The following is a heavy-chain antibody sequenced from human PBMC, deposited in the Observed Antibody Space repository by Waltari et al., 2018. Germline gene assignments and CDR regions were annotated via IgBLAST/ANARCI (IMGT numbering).Heavy chain of an antibody. J-gene: IGHJ4*02. CDR2: IYYSGST. Sequence: QLPLQESGPGLVKPSETLSLTCTVSGGSISSSSYYWGWIRQPPGKGLEWIGSIYYSGSTYYNPSLKSRVTISVDTPKNQFSLKLSSVTAADTAVYYCARHMVAGSSRGPFDYWGQGTLVTVSS. CDR1: GGSISSSSYY. D-gene: IGHD6-13*01. V-gene: IGHV4-39*01. CDR3: ARHMVAGSSRGPFDY.